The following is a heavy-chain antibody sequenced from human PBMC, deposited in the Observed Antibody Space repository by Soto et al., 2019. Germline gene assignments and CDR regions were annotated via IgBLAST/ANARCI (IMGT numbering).Heavy chain of an antibody. CDR1: GFTFSSHD. CDR2: IESDGDA. CDR3: ARGGIEGVTWNWFDT. J-gene: IGHJ5*02. V-gene: IGHV3-13*01. Sequence: EVQLVESGGGLVQPGGSLRLSCTASGFTFSSHDMHWVRQVTGKGLEWVSGIESDGDAKYLASVKGRFSISRENAKNSLHLQMNSLRAEDTAVYHCARGGIEGVTWNWFDTWGQGTLVTVSS. D-gene: IGHD3-16*01.